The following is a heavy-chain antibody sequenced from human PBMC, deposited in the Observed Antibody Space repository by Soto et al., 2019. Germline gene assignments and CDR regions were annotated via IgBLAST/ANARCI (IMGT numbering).Heavy chain of an antibody. D-gene: IGHD4-4*01. J-gene: IGHJ4*02. CDR3: SRDPGDYSNSEGRAGY. CDR2: IYSGGST. Sequence: GGSLRLSCAASGFTVSSNYMSWVRQAPGKGLEWVSVIYSGGSTYYADSVKGRFTISRDNSKNTLYLQMNILRAEDTAVYYCSRDPGDYSNSEGRAGYWGQGTLVTVSS. V-gene: IGHV3-53*01. CDR1: GFTVSSNY.